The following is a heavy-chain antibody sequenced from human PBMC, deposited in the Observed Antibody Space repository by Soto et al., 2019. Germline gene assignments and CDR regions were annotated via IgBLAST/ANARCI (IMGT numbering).Heavy chain of an antibody. CDR3: ARDGSVWGYCSGGSCFDY. CDR1: GYTFTSYG. D-gene: IGHD2-15*01. Sequence: ASVKVSCKASGYTFTSYGISWVRQAPGQGLEWMGWISAYNGNTNYAQKLQGRVAMTTDTSTSTAYMELRSLRSDDTAVYYCARDGSVWGYCSGGSCFDYWGQGTLVTVSS. J-gene: IGHJ4*02. CDR2: ISAYNGNT. V-gene: IGHV1-18*01.